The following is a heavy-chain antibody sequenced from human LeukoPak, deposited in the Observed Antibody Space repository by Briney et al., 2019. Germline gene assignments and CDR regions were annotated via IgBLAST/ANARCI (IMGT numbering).Heavy chain of an antibody. D-gene: IGHD3-22*01. Sequence: GGSLRLSCAASGFTFSNYFMSWVRQAPGEGLEWVARIKGDGSEKYYVDSVKGRFTISRDNAKNSLLLQMNSLRAEDTAVYFCARDRGWRSGGYYLYYFDFWGQGTLVTVSS. CDR1: GFTFSNYF. J-gene: IGHJ4*02. V-gene: IGHV3-7*01. CDR2: IKGDGSEK. CDR3: ARDRGWRSGGYYLYYFDF.